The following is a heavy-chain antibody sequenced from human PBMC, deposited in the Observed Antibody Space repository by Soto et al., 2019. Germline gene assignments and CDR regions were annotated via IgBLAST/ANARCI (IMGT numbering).Heavy chain of an antibody. D-gene: IGHD2-15*01. J-gene: IGHJ5*02. CDR1: GGSFSGYY. Sequence: SETLSLTCAVYGGSFSGYYWSWIRQPPGKGLEWIGEINHSGSTNYNPSLKSRVTISVDTSKNQFSLKLSSVTAADTAVYYCARHLVVAATTYNWFDLWGQGTLVTVSS. CDR3: ARHLVVAATTYNWFDL. V-gene: IGHV4-34*01. CDR2: INHSGST.